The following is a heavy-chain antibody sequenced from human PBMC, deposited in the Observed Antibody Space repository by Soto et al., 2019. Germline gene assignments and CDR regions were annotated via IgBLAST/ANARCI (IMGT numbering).Heavy chain of an antibody. Sequence: QVQLVESGGGVVQPGGSLRLSCAASGFTFSTSSMHWVRQAPGKGLEWVAVISYDGSHKYYADSVRGRFPISRDNSKNTLYLQMNSLRAEDTAVYYCASGDPRTSGLYFYFDSWGQGILVTVSS. V-gene: IGHV3-30-3*01. CDR1: GFTFSTSS. CDR2: ISYDGSHK. CDR3: ASGDPRTSGLYFYFDS. D-gene: IGHD6-19*01. J-gene: IGHJ4*02.